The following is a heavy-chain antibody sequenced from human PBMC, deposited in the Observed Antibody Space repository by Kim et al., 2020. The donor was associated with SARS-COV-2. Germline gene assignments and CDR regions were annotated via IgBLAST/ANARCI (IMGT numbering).Heavy chain of an antibody. V-gene: IGHV4-34*01. CDR1: GGSFSDNY. CDR2: ILHSRNT. J-gene: IGHJ4*02. CDR3: TRGMQAPGLHF. Sequence: SETLSLTCTVYGGSFSDNYYKWILQPPREGRVWSVGILHSRNTKYNQSLKSRVTISLDTSKNHLSLQMRTATAADTAFYYCTRGMQAPGLHFWGQGAMGT.